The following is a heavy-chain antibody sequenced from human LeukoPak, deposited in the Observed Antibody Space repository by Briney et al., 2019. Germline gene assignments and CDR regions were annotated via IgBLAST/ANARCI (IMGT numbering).Heavy chain of an antibody. CDR1: GRSISISSYY. J-gene: IGHJ4*02. D-gene: IGHD6-19*01. CDR3: ARTAGIAVAGSRQYFDY. CDR2: FYYSGNT. Sequence: KPSETLSLTCTISGRSISISSYYWGWIRQPPGKGLEWIGSFYYSGNTYYNPSLKSRVTISVDTSNNEFSLNLRSVTAADTAVFYCARTAGIAVAGSRQYFDYWGQGMLVTVSS. V-gene: IGHV4-39*01.